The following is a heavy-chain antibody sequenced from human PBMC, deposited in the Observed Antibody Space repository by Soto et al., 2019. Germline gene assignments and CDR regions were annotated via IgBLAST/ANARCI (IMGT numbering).Heavy chain of an antibody. V-gene: IGHV1-24*01. J-gene: IGHJ4*02. CDR2: FDPEDGKR. CDR3: ATVETLGYCTNSLCVSWDY. Sequence: QVQLVQSGAEVKKPGASVKVSCKVSGYTLTGLSMHWVRQAPGKGLEWMGGFDPEDGKRIYAQKLQGRVTMNEDTSTDTGYMELSSLRSEDTAVYYCATVETLGYCTNSLCVSWDYWGQGTLAPVSS. CDR1: GYTLTGLS. D-gene: IGHD2-8*01.